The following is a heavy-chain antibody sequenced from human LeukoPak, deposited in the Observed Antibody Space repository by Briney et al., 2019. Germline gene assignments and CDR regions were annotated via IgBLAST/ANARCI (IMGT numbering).Heavy chain of an antibody. CDR3: AREGEGTVVTRLYGMDV. CDR2: IKQDGSEK. V-gene: IGHV3-7*05. J-gene: IGHJ6*02. CDR1: GFTFSSYW. Sequence: GGSLRLSCAASGFTFSSYWMSWVRQAPGKGLEWVANIKQDGSEKYYVDSVKGRFTISRDSAKNSLYLQMNSLRAEDTAVYYCAREGEGTVVTRLYGMDVWGQGTTVTVSS. D-gene: IGHD4-23*01.